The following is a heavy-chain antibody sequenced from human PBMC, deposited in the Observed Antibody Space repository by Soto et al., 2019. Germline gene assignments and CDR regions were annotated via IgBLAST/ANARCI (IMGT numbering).Heavy chain of an antibody. CDR2: IYYSGST. Sequence: NPSETLSLTCTVSGGSISSGDYYWSWIRQPPGKGLEWIGYIYYSGSTYYNPSLKSRVTISVDTSKNQFSLKLSSVTAADTAVYYCARVSGVGYYYYGMDVWGQGTTVTVSS. J-gene: IGHJ6*02. CDR3: ARVSGVGYYYYGMDV. CDR1: GGSISSGDYY. V-gene: IGHV4-30-4*01. D-gene: IGHD1-26*01.